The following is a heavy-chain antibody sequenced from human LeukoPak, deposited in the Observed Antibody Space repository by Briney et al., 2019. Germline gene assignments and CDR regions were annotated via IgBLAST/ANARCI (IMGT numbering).Heavy chain of an antibody. CDR1: GGSFSGYY. Sequence: PSETLSLTCAVYGGSFSGYYWSWIRQPPGKGLEWIGEINHSGSTNYNPSLKSRVTISVDTSKNQFSLKLSSVTAADTAVYYCARAHRESRVSRTFIVVVPAATFDYWGQGTLVTVSS. D-gene: IGHD2-2*01. CDR2: INHSGST. CDR3: ARAHRESRVSRTFIVVVPAATFDY. V-gene: IGHV4-34*01. J-gene: IGHJ4*02.